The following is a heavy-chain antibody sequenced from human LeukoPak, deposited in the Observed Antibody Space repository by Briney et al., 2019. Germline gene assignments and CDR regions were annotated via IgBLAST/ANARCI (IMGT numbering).Heavy chain of an antibody. D-gene: IGHD6-13*01. CDR2: IYYSGST. CDR1: GGSISSYY. CDR3: ARDNGSRDNWFDP. Sequence: PSETLSLTCTVSGGSISSYYWSWIRQPPGGGLEWIGYIYYSGSTYYNPSLKSRVTISVDTSKNQFSLKLSSVTAADTAVYYCARDNGSRDNWFDPWGQGTLVTVSS. J-gene: IGHJ5*02. V-gene: IGHV4-59*12.